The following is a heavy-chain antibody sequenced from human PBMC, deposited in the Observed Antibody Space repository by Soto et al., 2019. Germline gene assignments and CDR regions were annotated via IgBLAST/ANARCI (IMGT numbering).Heavy chain of an antibody. CDR2: IYTSGST. Sequence: SETLSLTCTVSGGSISSYYWSWIRQPAGKGLEWIGRIYTSGSTNYNPSLKSRVTMSVDTSKNQFSLKLSSVTAADTAVYYCARSSDYDSSGTFDYWGQGTLVTVSS. D-gene: IGHD3-22*01. V-gene: IGHV4-4*07. J-gene: IGHJ4*02. CDR1: GGSISSYY. CDR3: ARSSDYDSSGTFDY.